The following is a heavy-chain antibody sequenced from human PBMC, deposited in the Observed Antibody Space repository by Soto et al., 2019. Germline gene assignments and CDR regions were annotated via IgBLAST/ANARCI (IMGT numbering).Heavy chain of an antibody. D-gene: IGHD3-22*01. V-gene: IGHV3-23*01. Sequence: GSLRLSCAASGFTFSSYAMSWVRQAPGKGLEWVSAISGSGGSTYYADSVKGRFTISRDNSKNTLYLQMNSLRAEDTAVYYCAKDAYYDSSGYSLKGAYDYWGQGTQV. CDR3: AKDAYYDSSGYSLKGAYDY. CDR1: GFTFSSYA. CDR2: ISGSGGST. J-gene: IGHJ4*02.